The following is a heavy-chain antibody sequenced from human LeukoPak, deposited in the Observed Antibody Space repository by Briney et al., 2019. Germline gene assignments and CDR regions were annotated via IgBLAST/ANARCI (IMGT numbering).Heavy chain of an antibody. V-gene: IGHV3-30-3*01. CDR2: ISYDGSNK. D-gene: IGHD5-24*01. Sequence: PGRSLRLSCAASGFTFSSYAMHWVRQAPGKGLEWVAVISYDGSNKYYADSVKGRFTISRDNSKDTLYLQMNSLRAEDTAVYYCATQVEMATLEAWGQGPLVPVSS. J-gene: IGHJ5*02. CDR3: ATQVEMATLEA. CDR1: GFTFSSYA.